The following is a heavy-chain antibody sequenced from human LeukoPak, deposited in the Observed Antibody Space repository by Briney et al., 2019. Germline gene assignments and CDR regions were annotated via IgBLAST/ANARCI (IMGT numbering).Heavy chain of an antibody. D-gene: IGHD5-12*01. V-gene: IGHV4-4*07. Sequence: SETLSXXXXXXXXSISSYYGSWIXQPAGKGLEWIGRIYTSGSTNYNPSLKSRVTMSVDTSKNQFSLKLSSVTAADTAVYYCARTRGYDGPFDYWGQGTLVTVSS. CDR1: XXSISSYY. CDR2: IYTSGST. CDR3: ARTRGYDGPFDY. J-gene: IGHJ4*02.